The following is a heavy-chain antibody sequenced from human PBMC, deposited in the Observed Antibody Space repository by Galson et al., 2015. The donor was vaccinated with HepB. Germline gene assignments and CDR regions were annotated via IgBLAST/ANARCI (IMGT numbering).Heavy chain of an antibody. J-gene: IGHJ4*02. D-gene: IGHD2-2*01. V-gene: IGHV3-33*01. CDR2: IWYDGSNQ. CDR3: AREDPTVAVAVLDY. Sequence: SLRLSCAASGFTFSRHGMHWVRQAPGKGLEWVALIWYDGSNQYYGDSVKGRFTISRGNAKNTLYLQMNSLRGEDTAVYYCAREDPTVAVAVLDYWGQGTLVAVSS. CDR1: GFTFSRHG.